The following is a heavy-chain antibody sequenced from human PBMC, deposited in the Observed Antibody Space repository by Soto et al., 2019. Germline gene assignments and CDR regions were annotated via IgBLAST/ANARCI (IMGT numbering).Heavy chain of an antibody. CDR3: AKDGLSDSPSAIDY. D-gene: IGHD6-13*01. Sequence: GGSLRLSCAASGFMFSRSGMTWVRQAPGMRLESVAGIGGSGRNTYYADSVKGRFTISRDNSKNTLFLQMNSLRDEDTAIYYCAKDGLSDSPSAIDYWGQGTRVTVSS. CDR2: IGGSGRNT. V-gene: IGHV3-23*01. CDR1: GFMFSRSG. J-gene: IGHJ4*02.